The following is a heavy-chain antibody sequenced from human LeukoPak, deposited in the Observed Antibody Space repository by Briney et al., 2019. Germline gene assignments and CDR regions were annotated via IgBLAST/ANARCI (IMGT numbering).Heavy chain of an antibody. D-gene: IGHD3-22*01. J-gene: IGHJ4*02. CDR3: ARTSGYISFFDY. CDR2: IYYSGST. Sequence: SQTLSLTCTVSGGSISSGDYYWSWIRQPPGKGLEWIGYIYYSGSTHYNPSLKSRVTISVDTSKNQFSLKLSSVTAADTAVYYCARTSGYISFFDYWGQGTLVTVSS. V-gene: IGHV4-30-4*01. CDR1: GGSISSGDYY.